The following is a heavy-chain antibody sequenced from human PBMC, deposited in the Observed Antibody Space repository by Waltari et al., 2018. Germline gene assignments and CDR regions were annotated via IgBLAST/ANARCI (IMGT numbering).Heavy chain of an antibody. J-gene: IGHJ4*02. CDR1: GFTFSSYA. V-gene: IGHV3-23*03. CDR3: AKEGIVGAKYYFDY. CDR2: IYSGGSST. Sequence: EVQLLESGGGLVQPGGSLRLSCAASGFTFSSYAMSWVRQAQGKGLEWVSVIYSGGSSTYYADSVKGRFTISRDNSKNTLYLQMNSLRAEDTAVYYCAKEGIVGAKYYFDYWGQGTLVTVSS. D-gene: IGHD1-26*01.